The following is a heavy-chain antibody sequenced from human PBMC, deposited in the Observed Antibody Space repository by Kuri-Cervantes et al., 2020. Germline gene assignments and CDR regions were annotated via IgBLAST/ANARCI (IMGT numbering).Heavy chain of an antibody. V-gene: IGHV3-48*01. D-gene: IGHD3-10*01. CDR2: IGHSNTI. Sequence: WGSLRLTCAASGFTFSIYSMNWVRQAPGKGLEWVSYIGHSNTISYAVSVKGRFTASRDNAKNSLHLLMNSLSSEDTAVYYCARGWDYYGSGSYYGFDDWGQGTLVTVSS. CDR3: ARGWDYYGSGSYYGFDD. J-gene: IGHJ4*01. CDR1: GFTFSIYS.